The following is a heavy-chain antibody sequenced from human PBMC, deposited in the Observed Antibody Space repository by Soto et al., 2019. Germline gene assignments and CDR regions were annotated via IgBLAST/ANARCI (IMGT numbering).Heavy chain of an antibody. CDR1: GYNFAGYG. CDR3: ARGGVSTRTFDY. D-gene: IGHD3-3*01. Sequence: XEFLKISCKGAGYNFAGYGIAWVRQMPGKGLELMGIIYPSDSDTRYRPSFQGQVTISADKSISSAYLQWSSLRASDTAMYYCARGGVSTRTFDYWGQGTPVTVSS. J-gene: IGHJ4*02. V-gene: IGHV5-51*01. CDR2: IYPSDSDT.